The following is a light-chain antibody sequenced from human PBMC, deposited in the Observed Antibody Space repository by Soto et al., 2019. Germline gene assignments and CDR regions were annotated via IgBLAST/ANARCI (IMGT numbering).Light chain of an antibody. CDR1: QSVSNN. Sequence: EIVMTQSPATLSVSTGERATLSCRASQSVSNNLAWYQQKPGQAPRLLMYGASTRATGIPARFSGSGSGTEFTLTISSLQSEDFVVYYCHQYNNWPLTFGGGTKVDIK. CDR3: HQYNNWPLT. J-gene: IGKJ4*01. CDR2: GAS. V-gene: IGKV3-15*01.